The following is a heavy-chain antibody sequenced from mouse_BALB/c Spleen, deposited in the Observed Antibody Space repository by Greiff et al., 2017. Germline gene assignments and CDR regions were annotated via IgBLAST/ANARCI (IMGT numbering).Heavy chain of an antibody. J-gene: IGHJ2*01. D-gene: IGHD2-4*01. CDR3: AGLITTRDLDY. CDR2: ISSGGSYT. V-gene: IGHV5-9-3*01. Sequence: EVKLMESGGGLVKPGGSLKLSCAASGFTFSSYAMSWVRQTPEKRLEWVATISSGGSYTYYPDSVKGRFTISRDNAKNTLYLQMSSLRSEDTAMYYCAGLITTRDLDYWGQGTTLTVSS. CDR1: GFTFSSYA.